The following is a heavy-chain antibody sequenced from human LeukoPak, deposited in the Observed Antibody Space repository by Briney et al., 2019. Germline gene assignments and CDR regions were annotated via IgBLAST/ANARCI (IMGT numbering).Heavy chain of an antibody. CDR1: GFTFSSYG. D-gene: IGHD3-3*01. Sequence: GGSLRLSCAASGFTFSSYGMHWVRQAPGKGLEWVAVIWYDGSNKYYADSVKGRFTISRDNAKNSLYLQMNSLRAEDTAVYYCARPKYYDFWSGYSDAFDIWGQGTMVTVSS. CDR3: ARPKYYDFWSGYSDAFDI. J-gene: IGHJ3*02. V-gene: IGHV3-33*01. CDR2: IWYDGSNK.